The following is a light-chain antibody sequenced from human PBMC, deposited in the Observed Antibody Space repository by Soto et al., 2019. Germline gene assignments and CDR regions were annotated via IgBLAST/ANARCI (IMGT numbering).Light chain of an antibody. V-gene: IGKV1-12*01. CDR1: QPFTGW. CDR2: AAS. CDR3: KQSKSFPLT. J-gene: IGKJ4*01. Sequence: DIQMTQSQSPLPPSVGARVTLTGRGGQPFTGWLAWYQQKPGKAPKLLIYAASSLHTGVPLRFSGSGSGTDFSLTISSLQPEDFATYYCKQSKSFPLTFGGGTKVDIK.